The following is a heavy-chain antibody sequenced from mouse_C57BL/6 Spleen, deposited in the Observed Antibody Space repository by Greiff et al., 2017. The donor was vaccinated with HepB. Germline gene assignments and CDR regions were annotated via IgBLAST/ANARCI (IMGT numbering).Heavy chain of an antibody. J-gene: IGHJ4*01. D-gene: IGHD2-1*01. CDR1: GFNIKDYY. V-gene: IGHV14-2*01. Sequence: EVQLQQSGAELVKPGASVKLSCTASGFNIKDYYMHWVKQRTEQGLEWIGRIDPEDGETKYAPKFQGKATMTADTSSNTAYLQLSSLTSEDTAVYYCARRPLNYAYAMDYWGQGTSVTVSS. CDR3: ARRPLNYAYAMDY. CDR2: IDPEDGET.